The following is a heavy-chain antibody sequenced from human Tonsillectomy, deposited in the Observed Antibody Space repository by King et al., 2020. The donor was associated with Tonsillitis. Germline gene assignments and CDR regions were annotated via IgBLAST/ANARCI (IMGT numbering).Heavy chain of an antibody. Sequence: VQLVESGGGLVKPGGSLRLSCAASGFTFSSYTKNWVRQAPGKGLEWVSSISGSGSYIYYAVSVKGRFTSARDNADNALYLQMNSLRAEDTAVYYCARSKANGQLWSSDWYFDLWGRGTLVTVSS. CDR2: ISGSGSYI. CDR1: GFTFSSYT. V-gene: IGHV3-21*01. CDR3: ARSKANGQLWSSDWYFDL. D-gene: IGHD5-18*01. J-gene: IGHJ2*01.